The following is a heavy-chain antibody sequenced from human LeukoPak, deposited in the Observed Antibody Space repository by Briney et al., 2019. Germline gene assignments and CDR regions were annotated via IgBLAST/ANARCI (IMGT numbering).Heavy chain of an antibody. Sequence: PGGSLRLSCAASGFTFSSCAMSWVRQAPGKGLEWVSAISTSGGRTFYADSVKGRFTISRDNSKNTLYLQMNSLKAEDTAMYYCAKDPTDFDSSGQTYFDNWGQGTLVTVSS. CDR1: GFTFSSCA. V-gene: IGHV3-23*01. D-gene: IGHD3-22*01. CDR3: AKDPTDFDSSGQTYFDN. CDR2: ISTSGGRT. J-gene: IGHJ4*02.